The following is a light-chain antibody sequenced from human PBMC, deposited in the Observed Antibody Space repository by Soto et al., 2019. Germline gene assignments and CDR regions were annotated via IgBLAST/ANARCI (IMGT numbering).Light chain of an antibody. CDR2: GAS. CDR3: QQYGSSPFT. V-gene: IGKV3-20*01. J-gene: IGKJ3*01. Sequence: EVVWTKCPVTLSLSPGERATLSCRASQSVSSPYLAWYQQKPGQPPRLLIYGASSRATDIPDRFIGSGSGTEFTLTIARLAPEDFAMYYCQQYGSSPFTFGPGTKVDI. CDR1: QSVSSPY.